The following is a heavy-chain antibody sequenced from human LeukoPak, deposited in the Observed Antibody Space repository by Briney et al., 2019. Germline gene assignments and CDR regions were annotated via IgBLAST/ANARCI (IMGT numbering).Heavy chain of an antibody. J-gene: IGHJ4*02. Sequence: SETLSLTCTVSGGSISTYYWSWIRQPPGKGLEWIGYIYHSGSTNYNPSLKSRVTISVDTSNNQFSLKLNSVTAADTAIYYCARLFGRGYHSSGPQSYWSQGTLVTVSS. V-gene: IGHV4-59*08. CDR1: GGSISTYY. D-gene: IGHD3-22*01. CDR2: IYHSGST. CDR3: ARLFGRGYHSSGPQSY.